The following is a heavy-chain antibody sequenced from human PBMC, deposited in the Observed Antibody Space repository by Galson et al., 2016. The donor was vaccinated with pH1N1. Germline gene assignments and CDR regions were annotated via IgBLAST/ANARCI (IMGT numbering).Heavy chain of an antibody. V-gene: IGHV3-53*01. CDR3: AGGPTRAQLEDH. Sequence: LRLSCAASGFTVSSNYMNWVRQAPGKGLEWVSVLYPGGTTYYADSVKGRFTISRDNSKNTLYLQMNSPRVDDTAVYFCAGGPTRAQLEDHWGQGTLATVSS. D-gene: IGHD6-13*01. CDR2: LYPGGTT. CDR1: GFTVSSNY. J-gene: IGHJ4*02.